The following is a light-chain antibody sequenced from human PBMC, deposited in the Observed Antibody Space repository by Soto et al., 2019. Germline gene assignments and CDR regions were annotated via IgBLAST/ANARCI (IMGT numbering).Light chain of an antibody. Sequence: EIVLTQSPGTLSLSPGERATLSCRSSHSVSSNYLAWYQQKPGQAPRLLIYDVSSRATGIPDRFSGSGSGTDFTLNISRLEHVDFAVYYCKQYGISPTFGQGTKVEIK. J-gene: IGKJ1*01. CDR2: DVS. V-gene: IGKV3-20*01. CDR3: KQYGISPT. CDR1: HSVSSNY.